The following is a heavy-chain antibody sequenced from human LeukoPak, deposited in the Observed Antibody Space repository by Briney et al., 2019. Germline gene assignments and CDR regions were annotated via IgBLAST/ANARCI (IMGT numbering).Heavy chain of an antibody. J-gene: IGHJ6*02. D-gene: IGHD3-16*01. CDR2: MNQDGSEK. CDR1: GFTFSDSW. V-gene: IGHV3-7*01. Sequence: GGSLRLSCPASGFTFSDSWMSWVRQAPGKGLEWVANMNQDGSEKDYVDSVKGRFTISRDNARNSLYLQMGSLRAKDTAVYYCATYTHWVAGDVWGQGTTVTVSS. CDR3: ATYTHWVAGDV.